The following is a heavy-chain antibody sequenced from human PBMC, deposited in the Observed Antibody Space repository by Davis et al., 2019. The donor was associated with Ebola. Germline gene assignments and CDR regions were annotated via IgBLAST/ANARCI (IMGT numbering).Heavy chain of an antibody. CDR2: IIPIFGTA. CDR1: GGTFSSYA. Sequence: SVKVSCKASGGTFSSYAISWVRQAPGQGLEWMGGIIPIFGTANYAQKFQGRVTITADESTSTAYMELSSLRSEDTAVYYCARGISSWYTAFDIWGQGTMVTVSS. CDR3: ARGISSWYTAFDI. D-gene: IGHD6-13*01. V-gene: IGHV1-69*13. J-gene: IGHJ3*02.